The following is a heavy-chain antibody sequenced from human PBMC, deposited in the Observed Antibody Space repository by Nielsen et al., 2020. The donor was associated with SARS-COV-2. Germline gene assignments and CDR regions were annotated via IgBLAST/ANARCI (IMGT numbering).Heavy chain of an antibody. CDR2: INPSGGST. Sequence: ASVKVSCKASGYTFTSYYMHWVRQAPGQGLEWMGIINPSGGSTSYAQKFQGRVTMTRDTSTSTVYMELSSLRSEDTAVYYCATFFYDYVWDPPPQMARDYWGQGTLVTVSS. CDR1: GYTFTSYY. CDR3: ATFFYDYVWDPPPQMARDY. D-gene: IGHD3-16*01. V-gene: IGHV1-46*01. J-gene: IGHJ4*02.